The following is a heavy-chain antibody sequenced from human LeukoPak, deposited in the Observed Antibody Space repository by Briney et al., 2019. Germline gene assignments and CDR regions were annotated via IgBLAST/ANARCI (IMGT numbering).Heavy chain of an antibody. CDR3: ARDEGRGGDLGY. D-gene: IGHD3-10*01. CDR2: IAPNNGDT. V-gene: IGHV1-2*02. J-gene: IGHJ4*02. Sequence: ASVKVSCKASGYTFTVYYIHWVRQAPGQGLAWMGWIAPNNGDTHYAQKFQGRVTMTMDTSISTAYMELSRLTSDDTAVYFCARDEGRGGDLGYWGQGTLVSVSS. CDR1: GYTFTVYY.